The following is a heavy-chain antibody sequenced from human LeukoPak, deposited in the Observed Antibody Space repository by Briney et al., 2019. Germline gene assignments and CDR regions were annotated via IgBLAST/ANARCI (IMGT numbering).Heavy chain of an antibody. CDR1: GYTFTGYY. Sequence: ASVKVSCKASGYTFTGYYMHWVRQAPGQGLEWMGWINPNSGGTNYAQKFQGRVTMTRDTSISTAYMELSRLRSDDTAVYYCARDGEWRNIVVVPAAINWFDPWGQGTLVTVSS. V-gene: IGHV1-2*02. CDR2: INPNSGGT. D-gene: IGHD2-2*01. CDR3: ARDGEWRNIVVVPAAINWFDP. J-gene: IGHJ5*02.